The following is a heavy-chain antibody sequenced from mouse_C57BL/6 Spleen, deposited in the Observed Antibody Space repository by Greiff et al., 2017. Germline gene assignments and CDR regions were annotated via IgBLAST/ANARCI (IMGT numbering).Heavy chain of an antibody. Sequence: QVQLQQPGAELVMPGASVKLSCKASGYTFTGYWMHWVKQRPGQGLEWIGEIDPSDSYTNYNQKFKGKSTLTVDKSSSTAYMQLSSLTSEDSAVYYCARSGSSLRYFDVWGTGTTVTVSS. V-gene: IGHV1-69*01. J-gene: IGHJ1*03. CDR2: IDPSDSYT. CDR3: ARSGSSLRYFDV. D-gene: IGHD1-1*01. CDR1: GYTFTGYW.